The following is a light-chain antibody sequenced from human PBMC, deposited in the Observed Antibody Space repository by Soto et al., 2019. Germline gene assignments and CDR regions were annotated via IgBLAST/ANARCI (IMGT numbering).Light chain of an antibody. CDR2: EDN. J-gene: IGLJ2*01. CDR1: SGSIASNY. V-gene: IGLV6-57*04. CDR3: QSYDSSNPVV. Sequence: NFMLTQPHSVSESPGKTVTISCTRSSGSIASNYVQWYQQRPGSAPTTVIYEDNQRPSGVPDRFSGSIDSSSNSASRTISGLKNEDEADYYCQSYDSSNPVVFGGGTKVTVL.